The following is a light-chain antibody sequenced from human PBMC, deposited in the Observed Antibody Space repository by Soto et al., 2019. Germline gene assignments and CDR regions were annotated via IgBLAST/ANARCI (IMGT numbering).Light chain of an antibody. CDR2: GAS. V-gene: IGKV3-20*01. J-gene: IGKJ2*01. CDR3: QQYGSSPYT. Sequence: EILLTQSPGTLFLSPGERATLSCRASQSVRNSYLAWYQQKPGQAPRLLIYGASGRATGIPDRFSGSGSGPDFTLTISRLEPEDFAVYYCQQYGSSPYTFGQGTKLEI. CDR1: QSVRNSY.